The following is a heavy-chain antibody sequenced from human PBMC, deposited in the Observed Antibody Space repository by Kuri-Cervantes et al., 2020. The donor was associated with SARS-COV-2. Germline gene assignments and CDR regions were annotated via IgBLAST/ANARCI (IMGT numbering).Heavy chain of an antibody. CDR2: ILYNGNT. V-gene: IGHV4-39*01. CDR1: RGSIDRSPYY. J-gene: IGHJ5*02. CDR3: ARHQLVIPAADPYNYFDP. Sequence: SETLSLTCTVSRGSIDRSPYYWGWIRQPPGKGLEWIGSILYNGNTHYKASLNSRVTISVDTSKNQFSLRLTSVTAADTAVYYCARHQLVIPAADPYNYFDPWGQGVLVTVSS. D-gene: IGHD2-2*01.